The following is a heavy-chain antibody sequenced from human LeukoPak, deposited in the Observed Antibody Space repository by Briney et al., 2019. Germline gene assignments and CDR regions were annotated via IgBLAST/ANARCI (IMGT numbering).Heavy chain of an antibody. Sequence: PGGSLRLSCAVSGITLSNYGMSWVRQAPGKGLEWVAGLSGSGGGTNYADSVNGRFTISRDNAKNTLYLQMNSLRAEDTAVYFCAKRGVVIRVILVGFHKEAYYFDAWGQGALVTVSS. V-gene: IGHV3-23*01. CDR2: LSGSGGGT. J-gene: IGHJ4*02. CDR1: GITLSNYG. D-gene: IGHD3-10*01. CDR3: AKRGVVIRVILVGFHKEAYYFDA.